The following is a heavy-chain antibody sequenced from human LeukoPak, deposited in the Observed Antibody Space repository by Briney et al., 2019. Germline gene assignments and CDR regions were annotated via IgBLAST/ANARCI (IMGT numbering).Heavy chain of an antibody. CDR1: GFTFSSYE. CDR2: ISSSGSTI. D-gene: IGHD6-13*01. V-gene: IGHV3-48*03. CDR3: ARAPGIAAA. J-gene: IGHJ5*02. Sequence: GGSLRLSCAASGFTFSSYEMNWVRQAPGKGLEWVSYISSSGSTIYYADSVKGRFTISSDNAKNSLYLQMNSLRAEDTAVYYCARAPGIAAAWGQGTLVTVSS.